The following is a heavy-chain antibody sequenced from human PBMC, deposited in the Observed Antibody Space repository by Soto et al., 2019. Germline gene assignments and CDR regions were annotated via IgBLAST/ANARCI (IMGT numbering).Heavy chain of an antibody. D-gene: IGHD2-21*02. J-gene: IGHJ3*02. V-gene: IGHV4-34*01. Sequence: SETLSLTCALYGGSFSGYYWSWIRQPPEKGLEWIGEINHSGSTNYNPSLKSRVTISVDTSKNQFSLKLSSVTAADTAVYYCVRGGIVDIVVVTAHDAFDIWGQGTMVTVSS. CDR2: INHSGST. CDR3: VRGGIVDIVVVTAHDAFDI. CDR1: GGSFSGYY.